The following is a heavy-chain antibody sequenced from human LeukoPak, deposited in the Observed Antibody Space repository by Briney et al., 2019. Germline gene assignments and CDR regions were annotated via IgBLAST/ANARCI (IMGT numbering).Heavy chain of an antibody. V-gene: IGHV3-74*01. D-gene: IGHD5-12*01. CDR3: AKGAYDYIEIAYFDY. Sequence: GGSLRLSCAASGFTFNTYWMHWVRQAPGEGPVWVAHILNDGGSTSYADSVKGRFIISRDNAKNTLYLQMNSLRAEDTAVYYCAKGAYDYIEIAYFDYWGQGSLVTVSS. J-gene: IGHJ4*02. CDR2: ILNDGGST. CDR1: GFTFNTYW.